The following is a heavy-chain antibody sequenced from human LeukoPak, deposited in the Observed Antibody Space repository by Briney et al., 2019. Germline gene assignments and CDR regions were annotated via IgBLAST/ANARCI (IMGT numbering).Heavy chain of an antibody. Sequence: ASVKVSCKASGYTFTSYGISWVRQAPGQGLEWMGWISAYNGNTNYAQKLQGRVTMTTDTSTSTAYMELRSLRSDDTVVYYCARGTSNFYDFWSSSPTYYFDYWGQGTLVTVSS. V-gene: IGHV1-18*01. CDR2: ISAYNGNT. J-gene: IGHJ4*02. CDR1: GYTFTSYG. D-gene: IGHD3-3*01. CDR3: ARGTSNFYDFWSSSPTYYFDY.